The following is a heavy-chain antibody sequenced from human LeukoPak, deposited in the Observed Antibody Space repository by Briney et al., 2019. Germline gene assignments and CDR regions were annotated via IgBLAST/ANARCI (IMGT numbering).Heavy chain of an antibody. D-gene: IGHD2-2*01. CDR2: INTDGGST. V-gene: IGHV3-74*03. J-gene: IGHJ4*02. Sequence: PGGSLRLSCAASGFTFSSYWMHWVRQAPGKGLVWVSRINTDGGSTTYADSVKGRFTISRDNAKNTLYLEMNSLRAEDTAVYYCARDRYCTTTRCSDYWGQGTLVTVSS. CDR1: GFTFSSYW. CDR3: ARDRYCTTTRCSDY.